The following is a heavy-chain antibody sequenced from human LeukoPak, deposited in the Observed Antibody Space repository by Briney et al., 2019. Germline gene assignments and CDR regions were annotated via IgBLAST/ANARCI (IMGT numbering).Heavy chain of an antibody. CDR2: IYTSGST. V-gene: IGHV4-4*09. J-gene: IGHJ4*02. CDR1: GRSISSYY. Sequence: PSDTLSLTCTLSGRSISSYYGSWLRHPPGKGLEWVGYIYTSGSTNYNPSHKSRVTISVDTPKHQFSLKLSSVTAADTAVYYCARQGATTLFDYWGQGTLVTVPS. CDR3: ARQGATTLFDY. D-gene: IGHD5-12*01.